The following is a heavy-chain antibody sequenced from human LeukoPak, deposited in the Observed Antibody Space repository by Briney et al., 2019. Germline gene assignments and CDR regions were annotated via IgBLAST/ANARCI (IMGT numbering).Heavy chain of an antibody. CDR1: GFTFSSYG. Sequence: GGSLRLSCAASGFTFSSYGMSWVRQAPGKGLEWVSAISGSGGSTYYADSVKGRFTISRDNSKNTLYLQMNSLRAEDTAVYYCAKDLSYCDSSGHQYWGQGTLVTVSS. CDR3: AKDLSYCDSSGHQY. D-gene: IGHD3-22*01. V-gene: IGHV3-23*01. J-gene: IGHJ4*02. CDR2: ISGSGGST.